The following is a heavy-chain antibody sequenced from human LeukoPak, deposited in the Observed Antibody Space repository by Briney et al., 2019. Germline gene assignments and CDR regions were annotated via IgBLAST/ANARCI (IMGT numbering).Heavy chain of an antibody. V-gene: IGHV1-2*02. Sequence: ASVKVSCKASGYTFTGYYMHWVRQAPGQGLEWMGWINPNSGGTNYAQKFQGRVTMTRDTSISTAYMELSRLRSDDTAVYYCARVSYDFWSGETYYFDYWGQGTLVTASS. CDR1: GYTFTGYY. CDR3: ARVSYDFWSGETYYFDY. J-gene: IGHJ4*02. CDR2: INPNSGGT. D-gene: IGHD3-3*01.